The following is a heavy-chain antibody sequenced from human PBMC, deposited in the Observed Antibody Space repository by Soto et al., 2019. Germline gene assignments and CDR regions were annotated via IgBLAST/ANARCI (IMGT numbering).Heavy chain of an antibody. CDR3: AHRGGGIVDWYFDL. V-gene: IGHV2-5*02. CDR1: GFSLGTYGVG. D-gene: IGHD1-26*01. J-gene: IGHJ2*01. CDR2: IYWDDDK. Sequence: QITLNESGPTLVKPTQTLTLTCTFSGFSLGTYGVGVGWIRQPPGKALEWLALIYWDDDKRYSPSLKSRLTSPKYTSQRQVFLTLTNMDPVDTATYSCAHRGGGIVDWYFDLWGRGTPVIVSS.